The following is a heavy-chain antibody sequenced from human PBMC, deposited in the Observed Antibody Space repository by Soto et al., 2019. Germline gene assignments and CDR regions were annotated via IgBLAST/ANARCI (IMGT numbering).Heavy chain of an antibody. Sequence: QVQLVESGGGVVQPGRSLRLSCAASGLTFSNFVMHWVRQAPGKGLEWVALISNDGSNKYYADSVKGRFTISRDNYKNKLYLQMNRLRAEESAVYYCARVLGGYYYDISGYSDYWGQGTLVTVSS. J-gene: IGHJ4*02. V-gene: IGHV3-30-3*01. D-gene: IGHD3-22*01. CDR2: ISNDGSNK. CDR1: GLTFSNFV. CDR3: ARVLGGYYYDISGYSDY.